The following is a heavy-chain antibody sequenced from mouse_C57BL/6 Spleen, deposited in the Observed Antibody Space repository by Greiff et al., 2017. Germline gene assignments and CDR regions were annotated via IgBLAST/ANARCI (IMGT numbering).Heavy chain of an antibody. CDR1: GFTFSDYG. CDR3: VRGGYYAMDY. Sequence: EVNVVASGGGLVKPGGSLKLSCAASGFTFSDYGMHWVRQAPEKGLEWVAYISSGSRTIYYADTVKGRFTISRDNAKNTLFLQMTSLRSEDTAMYYCVRGGYYAMDYWGQGTSVTVSS. V-gene: IGHV5-17*01. J-gene: IGHJ4*01. D-gene: IGHD2-12*01. CDR2: ISSGSRTI.